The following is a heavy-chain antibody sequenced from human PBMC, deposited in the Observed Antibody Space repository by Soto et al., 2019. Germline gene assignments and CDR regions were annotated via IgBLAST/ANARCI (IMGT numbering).Heavy chain of an antibody. Sequence: PGGSLRLSCAASGFTFSSYAMSWVRQAPGKGLEWVSGISDSGGGTYYPDSVKGRFTISRDNSENTLYLQMNSLRAEDTAVYYCAKEYSAHGLPLFNSWGQGTLVTVSS. V-gene: IGHV3-23*01. D-gene: IGHD2-15*01. CDR3: AKEYSAHGLPLFNS. J-gene: IGHJ4*02. CDR1: GFTFSSYA. CDR2: ISDSGGGT.